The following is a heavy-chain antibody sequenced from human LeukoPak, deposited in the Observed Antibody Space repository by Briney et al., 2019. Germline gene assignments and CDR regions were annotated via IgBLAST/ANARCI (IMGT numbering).Heavy chain of an antibody. CDR3: ARGGDTSNWYPGYFDY. J-gene: IGHJ4*02. V-gene: IGHV3-74*01. CDR1: GFTFSNYW. D-gene: IGHD6-13*01. CDR2: IKSDESST. Sequence: SGESLTLSCTASGFTFSNYWMHWVRHAPGKGPVWVSRIKSDESSTRFADSAQGRFTISRDNGKNTVYLQMNSLRAEDTAVYYCARGGDTSNWYPGYFDYWGQGALVTVSS.